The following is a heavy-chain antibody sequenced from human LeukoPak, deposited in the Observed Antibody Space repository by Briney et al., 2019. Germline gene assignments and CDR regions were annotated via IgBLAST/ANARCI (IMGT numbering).Heavy chain of an antibody. CDR2: IYYSGST. CDR3: ARGSLWSGYSYFDY. Sequence: SETLSLTCAVSGGSISSYYWGWIRQPPGKGLEWIGYIYYSGSTNYNPSLKSRVTISVDTSKDQFSLKLSSVTAADTAVYYCARGSLWSGYSYFDYWGQGTLVTVSS. V-gene: IGHV4-59*01. D-gene: IGHD3-3*01. J-gene: IGHJ4*02. CDR1: GGSISSYY.